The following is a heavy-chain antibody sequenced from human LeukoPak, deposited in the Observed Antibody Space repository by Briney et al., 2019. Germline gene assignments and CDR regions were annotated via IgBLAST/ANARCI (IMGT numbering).Heavy chain of an antibody. V-gene: IGHV1-69*01. Sequence: SVKVSCKASGGTFSSYAISWVRQAPGQGLVWMGGIIPIFGTANYAQKFQGRVTITADESTSTAYMELSSLRSEDTAVYYCARGRITMIRCFDYWGQGTLVTVSS. CDR3: ARGRITMIRCFDY. CDR2: IIPIFGTA. J-gene: IGHJ4*02. CDR1: GGTFSSYA. D-gene: IGHD3-22*01.